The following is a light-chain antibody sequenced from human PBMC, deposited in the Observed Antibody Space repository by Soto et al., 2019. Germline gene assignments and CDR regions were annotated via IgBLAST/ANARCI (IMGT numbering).Light chain of an antibody. CDR1: QSVSSY. CDR3: QQYGSSPRT. J-gene: IGKJ1*01. CDR2: DAS. Sequence: EIVMTQSPATLSLSPGERATLSCRASQSVSSYLAWYQQKPGLAPRLLIYDASSRATGIPDRFSGSGSGTDFTLTISRLEPEDFAVYYCQQYGSSPRTFGQGTKVDIK. V-gene: IGKV3D-20*01.